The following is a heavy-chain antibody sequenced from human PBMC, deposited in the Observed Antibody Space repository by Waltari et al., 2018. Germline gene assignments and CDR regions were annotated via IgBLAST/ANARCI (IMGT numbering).Heavy chain of an antibody. D-gene: IGHD2-2*01. V-gene: IGHV4-34*01. CDR3: ARGRYCSSTSCFRYAFDI. J-gene: IGHJ3*02. Sequence: QVQLQQWGAGLLKPSETLSLTCAVYGGSFSGYFLSWFRQPPGKGLEWIWEIKHSGSTNYNPSLKSRVTISVDTSKNQFSLKLSSVTAADTAVYYCARGRYCSSTSCFRYAFDIWGQGTMVTVSS. CDR1: GGSFSGYF. CDR2: IKHSGST.